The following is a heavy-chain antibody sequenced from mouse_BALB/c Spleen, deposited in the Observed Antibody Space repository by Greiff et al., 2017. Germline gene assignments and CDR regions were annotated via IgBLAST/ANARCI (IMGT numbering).Heavy chain of an antibody. J-gene: IGHJ2*01. CDR2: ISSGGSYT. CDR1: GFTFSSYG. D-gene: IGHD3-1*01. CDR3: ARPDGAFDY. Sequence: VQLKESGGDLVKPGGSLKLSCAASGFTFSSYGMSWVRQTPDKRLEWVATISSGGSYTYYPDSVKGRFTISRDNAKNTLYLQMSSLKSEDTAMYYCARPDGAFDYWGQGTTLTVSS. V-gene: IGHV5-6*01.